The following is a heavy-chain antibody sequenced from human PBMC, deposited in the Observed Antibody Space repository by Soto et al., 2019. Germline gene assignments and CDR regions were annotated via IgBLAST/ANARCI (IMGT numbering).Heavy chain of an antibody. J-gene: IGHJ6*02. D-gene: IGHD3-16*01. CDR1: GGSISSGYYY. CDR2: IYYSANN. V-gene: IGHV4-30-4*01. CDR3: ASASLYGMDV. Sequence: SETLSLTCSVSGGSISSGYYYWSWIRQPPGKGLEWIGNIYYSANNYYNPSLKSLVMISIESSKNLFALKVAAVTAYYPAVYYCASASLYGMDVWGQGTTVTVSS.